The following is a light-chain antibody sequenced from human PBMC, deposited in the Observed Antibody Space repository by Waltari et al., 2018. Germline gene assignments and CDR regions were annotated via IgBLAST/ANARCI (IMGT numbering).Light chain of an antibody. CDR1: QSVRNF. Sequence: DIQMTQSPSSLSASVGDRVTITCRASQSVRNFLNWYQQEPGKAPKLLVYATSSLPTGVPSRFSGSGSGTDFTLSISSLQPEDFAIYFCQQGYMTPRTFGQGTKVEIK. V-gene: IGKV1-39*01. J-gene: IGKJ1*01. CDR2: ATS. CDR3: QQGYMTPRT.